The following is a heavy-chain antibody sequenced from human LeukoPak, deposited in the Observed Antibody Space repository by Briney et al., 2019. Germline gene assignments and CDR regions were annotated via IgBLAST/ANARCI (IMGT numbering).Heavy chain of an antibody. CDR3: ARLIDDGCGDY. CDR1: GGSISSSNW. V-gene: IGHV4-39*01. J-gene: IGHJ4*02. Sequence: SETLSLTCAVSGGSISSSNWWSWVRQPPGKGLEWIGSIYYSGSTYYNPSLKSRVTISVDTSKNQFSLKLSSVTAADTAVYYCARLIDDGCGDYWGQGTLVTVSS. D-gene: IGHD5-24*01. CDR2: IYYSGST.